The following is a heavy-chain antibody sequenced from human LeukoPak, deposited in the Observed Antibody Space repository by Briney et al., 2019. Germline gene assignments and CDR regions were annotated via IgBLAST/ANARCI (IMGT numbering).Heavy chain of an antibody. CDR2: INHSGST. Sequence: PSETLSLTCAVYGGSFSGYYWSWIRQPPGKGLEWIGEINHSGSTNYNPSLKSRVTISVDTSKNQFSLKLSSVTAADTAVYYCARGGSETASGSPLPQFQHDHHWGQGTLVTVSS. CDR3: ARGGSETASGSPLPQFQHDHH. J-gene: IGHJ5*02. D-gene: IGHD3-22*01. CDR1: GGSFSGYY. V-gene: IGHV4-34*01.